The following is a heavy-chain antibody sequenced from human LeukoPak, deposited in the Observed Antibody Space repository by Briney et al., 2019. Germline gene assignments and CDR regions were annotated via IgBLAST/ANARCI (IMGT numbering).Heavy chain of an antibody. D-gene: IGHD3-10*01. CDR2: INPNSGDT. CDR3: ARDRSMVRFDY. V-gene: IGHV1-2*02. CDR1: GYTFTGYY. J-gene: IGHJ4*02. Sequence: ASVKVSFKASGYTFTGYYMHWVRQAPGQGLEWMGWINPNSGDTNYAQKFQGRVTMTRDTSISTAYMELSSLRSDDTAVYYCARDRSMVRFDYWGQGTLVTVPS.